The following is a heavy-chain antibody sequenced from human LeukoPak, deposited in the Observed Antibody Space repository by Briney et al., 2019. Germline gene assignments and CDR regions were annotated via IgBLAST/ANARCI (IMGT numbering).Heavy chain of an antibody. J-gene: IGHJ4*02. CDR2: IYYSGST. CDR3: ARQVVAVAGTGYFDY. D-gene: IGHD6-19*01. V-gene: IGHV4-39*01. Sequence: SETLSLTCTVSGXSIRSSSYYWGWIRQPPGKGLEWIGSIYYSGSTYYNASLKSRGTISVDTSKNQFSLKLNSVTAADTAVYFSARQVVAVAGTGYFDYWGQGTLVTVSS. CDR1: GXSIRSSSYY.